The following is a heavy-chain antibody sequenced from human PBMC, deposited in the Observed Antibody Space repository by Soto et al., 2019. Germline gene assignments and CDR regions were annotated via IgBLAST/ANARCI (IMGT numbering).Heavy chain of an antibody. V-gene: IGHV3-72*01. D-gene: IGHD6-13*01. Sequence: GGSLRLSCAASGFTFSDHYMDWVRQAPGKGLEWVGRTRNKANSYTTEYAASVKGRFTISRDDSKNSLYLQMNSLKTEDTAVYYCAGIGIAAPGAYYGMDVWGQGTTVTVSS. CDR1: GFTFSDHY. J-gene: IGHJ6*02. CDR3: AGIGIAAPGAYYGMDV. CDR2: TRNKANSYTT.